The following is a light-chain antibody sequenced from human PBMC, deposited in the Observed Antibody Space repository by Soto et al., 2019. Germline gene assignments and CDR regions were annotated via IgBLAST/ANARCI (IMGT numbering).Light chain of an antibody. V-gene: IGKV3-20*01. J-gene: IGKJ1*01. CDR2: GTS. Sequence: EIVLTQSPGTLSVSPGERATLSCRASQTIRSNYLAWYQQKPGQAPSLLIYGTSSRATGITDRFSGSGSGTDFTLTISRLEPEDSAIYYCQQYVSWTFGQGTKVEIK. CDR3: QQYVSWT. CDR1: QTIRSNY.